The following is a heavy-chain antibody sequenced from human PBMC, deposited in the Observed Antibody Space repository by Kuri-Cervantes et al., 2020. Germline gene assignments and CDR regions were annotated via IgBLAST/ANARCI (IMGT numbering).Heavy chain of an antibody. CDR2: ISAYNGNT. CDR3: ASVRLGKKSYYYYGMDV. V-gene: IGHV1-18*01. J-gene: IGHJ6*02. CDR1: GYTFTSYG. Sequence: ASVKVSCKASGYTFTSYGISWVRQAPGQGLEWMGWISAYNGNTNYAQKLQGRVTMTTDTSTSTAYMELRSLRSDDTAVYYCASVRLGKKSYYYYGMDVWGQGTTVTVSS. D-gene: IGHD3-16*01.